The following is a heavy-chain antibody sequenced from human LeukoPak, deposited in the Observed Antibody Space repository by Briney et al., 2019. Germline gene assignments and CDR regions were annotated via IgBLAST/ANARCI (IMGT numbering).Heavy chain of an antibody. CDR3: AKVSLIS. J-gene: IGHJ4*02. CDR2: ISRSGGST. V-gene: IGHV3-23*01. D-gene: IGHD3-10*01. Sequence: AGGSLRLSCAASGFTFSSYAMSWVRQAPGRGLEWVSAISRSGGSTDYADSGKGRFTISRDNSKNTLYLQMNSLGAEDTAVYYCAKVSLISWGQGTLVTVSS. CDR1: GFTFSSYA.